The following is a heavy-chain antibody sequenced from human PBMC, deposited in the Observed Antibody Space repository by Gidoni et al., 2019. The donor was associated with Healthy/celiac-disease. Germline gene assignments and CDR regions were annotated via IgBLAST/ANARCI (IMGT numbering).Heavy chain of an antibody. CDR2: IYYSGST. V-gene: IGHV4-39*01. CDR1: GGSISSSSYY. CDR3: ATSNYYDSSGYYVVPDYYYYYGMDV. Sequence: QLQLQESGPGLVKPSETLSLTCTVSGGSISSSSYYWGWIRQPPGKGLEWIGSIYYSGSTYYNPSLKRRVTISVDTSKNQFSLKLSSVTAADTAVYYCATSNYYDSSGYYVVPDYYYYYGMDVWGQGTTVTVSS. D-gene: IGHD3-22*01. J-gene: IGHJ6*02.